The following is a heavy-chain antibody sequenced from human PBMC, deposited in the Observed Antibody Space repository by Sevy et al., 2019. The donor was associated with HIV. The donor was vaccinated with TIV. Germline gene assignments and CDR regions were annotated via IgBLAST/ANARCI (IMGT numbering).Heavy chain of an antibody. CDR3: ARDGAPVAVDGLAYYYGMDA. Sequence: SENLSLTCGVSGGSVSSYHWSWIRQTAAKGLEWIGRIYTTGSTKYNPSLNSRVTLSLDTARNQRSLMLTSVTAAHTAVYYCARDGAPVAVDGLAYYYGMDAWGQGTTVTVSS. CDR1: GGSVSSYH. CDR2: IYTTGST. V-gene: IGHV4-4*07. D-gene: IGHD6-19*01. J-gene: IGHJ6*02.